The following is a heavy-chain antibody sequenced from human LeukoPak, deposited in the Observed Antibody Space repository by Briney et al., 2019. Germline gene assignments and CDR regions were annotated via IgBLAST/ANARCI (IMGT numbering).Heavy chain of an antibody. D-gene: IGHD6-19*01. CDR1: GGSFSGYY. CDR2: IKHSGNT. J-gene: IGHJ4*02. CDR3: ARGIGFSSGWTPTDS. Sequence: PSETLSLTCAVNGGSFSGYYWSWIRQPPGKGLEWIGEIKHSGNTDYNPSLKSRVTISVDTSKNQFSLKLNSVTAADTAVYYCARGIGFSSGWTPTDSWGQGTLVTVSS. V-gene: IGHV4-34*01.